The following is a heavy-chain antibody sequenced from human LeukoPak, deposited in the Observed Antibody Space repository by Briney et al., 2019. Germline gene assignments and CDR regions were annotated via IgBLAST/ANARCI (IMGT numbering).Heavy chain of an antibody. J-gene: IGHJ4*02. CDR3: ARGWDPYSIDY. V-gene: IGHV4-34*01. CDR1: GGSFSGYY. Sequence: SETLSLTCAVYGGSFSGYYWSWIRQPPGKGLEWIGEINHSGSTNYNPSLKSRVTISVDTSKNQFSLKLSSVTAADTAVYYCARGWDPYSIDYWGQGTLVTVSS. D-gene: IGHD1-26*01. CDR2: INHSGST.